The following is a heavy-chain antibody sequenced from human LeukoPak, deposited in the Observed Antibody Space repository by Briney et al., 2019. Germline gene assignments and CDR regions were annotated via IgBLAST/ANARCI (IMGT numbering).Heavy chain of an antibody. CDR1: GGSFSGYY. CDR3: ASAMIGVPDDAFDI. V-gene: IGHV4-34*01. J-gene: IGHJ3*02. D-gene: IGHD3-22*01. CDR2: INHSGGT. Sequence: SETLSLTCAVYGGSFSGYYWSWVRQPPGKGLEWIGEINHSGGTNYNPSLKSRVTISVDTSKNQFSLKLSSVTAADTAVYYCASAMIGVPDDAFDIWGQGTMVTVSS.